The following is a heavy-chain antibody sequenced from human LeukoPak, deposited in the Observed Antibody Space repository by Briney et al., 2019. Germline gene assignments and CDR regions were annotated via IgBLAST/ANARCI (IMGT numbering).Heavy chain of an antibody. D-gene: IGHD1-26*01. J-gene: IGHJ4*02. CDR1: GYTFTSYD. CDR3: AREFSGSYLDFDY. CDR2: INTNAGNP. V-gene: IGHV7-4-1*02. Sequence: ASVKVSCKASGYTFTSYDINWVRQATGQGLEWMGWINTNAGNPMYAQGFTGRFVFSLDTSVSTAYLQINSLKAEDTAVYYCAREFSGSYLDFDYWGQGTLVTVSS.